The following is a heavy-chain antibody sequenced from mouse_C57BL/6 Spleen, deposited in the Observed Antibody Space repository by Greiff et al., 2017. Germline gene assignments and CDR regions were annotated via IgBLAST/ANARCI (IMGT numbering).Heavy chain of an antibody. D-gene: IGHD3-2*02. CDR3: ATAQATWNYAMDY. CDR1: GYTFTSYW. J-gene: IGHJ4*01. CDR2: IDPSDSET. Sequence: VQLQQPGAELVRPGSSVKLSCKASGYTFTSYWMHWVKQRPIQGLEWIGNIDPSDSETHYNQKFKDKATLTVDKSSSTAYMQLSSLTSEDSAVYYCATAQATWNYAMDYWGQGTSVTVSS. V-gene: IGHV1-52*01.